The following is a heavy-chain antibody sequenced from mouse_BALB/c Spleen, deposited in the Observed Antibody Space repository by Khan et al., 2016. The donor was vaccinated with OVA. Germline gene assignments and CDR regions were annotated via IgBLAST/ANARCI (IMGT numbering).Heavy chain of an antibody. CDR2: ISYSGRT. CDR3: ARSVTIATVVATDFDY. Sequence: EVQLQESGPGLVKPSQSLSLTCTVTGYSITSDYAWNWIRQFPGNKLEWMGYISYSGRTSYNPSLKSRISITRDHSKHQFFLQLNSVTTEDTATXYCARSVTIATVVATDFDYWGQGTTLTVSS. V-gene: IGHV3-2*02. D-gene: IGHD1-1*01. J-gene: IGHJ2*01. CDR1: GYSITSDYA.